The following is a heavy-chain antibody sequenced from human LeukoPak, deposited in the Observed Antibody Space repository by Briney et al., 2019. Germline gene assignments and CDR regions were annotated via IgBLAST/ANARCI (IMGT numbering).Heavy chain of an antibody. V-gene: IGHV1-8*03. D-gene: IGHD6-19*01. J-gene: IGHJ6*03. CDR2: MNPNSGNT. Sequence: ASVKVSCKASGYTFTSYDINWVRQATGQGLEWMGSMNPNSGNTGYAQKFQGRVTITRNTSISTAYMELSSLRSEDTAVYYCARGFFGSGWYGYYYMDVWGKGTTVTVSS. CDR3: ARGFFGSGWYGYYYMDV. CDR1: GYTFTSYD.